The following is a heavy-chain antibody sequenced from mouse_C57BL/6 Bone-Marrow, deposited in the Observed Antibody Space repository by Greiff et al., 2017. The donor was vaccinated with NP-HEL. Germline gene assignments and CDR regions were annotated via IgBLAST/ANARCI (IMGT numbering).Heavy chain of an antibody. V-gene: IGHV5-17*01. Sequence: EVKLMESGGGLVKPGGSLKLSCAASGFTFSDYGMHWVRQAPEKGLEWVAYISSGSSTIYYADTVKGRFTISRDNAKNTLFLQMTSLRSEDTAMYYCARPLYYGSSYEFAYWGQGTLVTVSA. CDR1: GFTFSDYG. CDR2: ISSGSSTI. CDR3: ARPLYYGSSYEFAY. J-gene: IGHJ3*01. D-gene: IGHD1-1*01.